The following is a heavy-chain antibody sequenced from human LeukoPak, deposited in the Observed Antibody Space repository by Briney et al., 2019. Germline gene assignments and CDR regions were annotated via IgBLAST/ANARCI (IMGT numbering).Heavy chain of an antibody. CDR3: ARVRGSYYSSLFY. CDR2: ISANNGDT. D-gene: IGHD3-10*01. J-gene: IGHJ4*02. CDR1: GHSFNMYG. V-gene: IGHV1-18*01. Sequence: GASVKVSCKASGHSFNMYGISWVRQAPGQGLEWMGWISANNGDTKYAQLFQDRVTLTTDTSTSTVYMDLRGLRSDDTAVYYSARVRGSYYSSLFYWGQGTLVIVSS.